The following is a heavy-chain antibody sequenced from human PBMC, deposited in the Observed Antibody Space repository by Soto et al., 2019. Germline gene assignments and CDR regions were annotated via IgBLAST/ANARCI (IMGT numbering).Heavy chain of an antibody. J-gene: IGHJ6*02. CDR3: AREDLVRDYYYGMDV. Sequence: ASVKVSCKASGYTFTSYYMHWVRQAPGQGLEWTGIINPSGGSTSYAQKFQGRVTMTRDTSTSTVYMELSSLRSEDTAVYYCAREDLVRDYYYGMDVWGQGTTVTVSS. D-gene: IGHD6-13*01. V-gene: IGHV1-46*01. CDR1: GYTFTSYY. CDR2: INPSGGST.